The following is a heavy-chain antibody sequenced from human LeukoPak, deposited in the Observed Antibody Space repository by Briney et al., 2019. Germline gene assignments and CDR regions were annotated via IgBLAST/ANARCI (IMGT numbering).Heavy chain of an antibody. CDR1: GFTFSSYS. D-gene: IGHD3-22*01. CDR3: ARDHRYYYDSSGYYGNWFDP. Sequence: GGSLRLSCAASGFTFSSYSMNWVRQAPGKGLEWVSSISSSSSYIYYADSVKGRFTISRDNAKNSLYLQMNSLRAEDTAVYYCARDHRYYYDSSGYYGNWFDPWGQGTLVTVSS. J-gene: IGHJ5*02. CDR2: ISSSSSYI. V-gene: IGHV3-21*01.